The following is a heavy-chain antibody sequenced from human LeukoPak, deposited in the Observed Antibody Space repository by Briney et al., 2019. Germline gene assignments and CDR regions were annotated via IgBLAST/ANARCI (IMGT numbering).Heavy chain of an antibody. D-gene: IGHD5-24*01. CDR2: IYYSGST. V-gene: IGHV4-39*07. CDR3: ARDKRDGYNGDFDY. Sequence: SETLSLTCTVSGDSISSSSYYWGWIRQPPGKGLEWIGNIYYSGSTYYNPSLKSRVTISVDTSKNQFSLKLSSVTAADTAVYYCARDKRDGYNGDFDYWGQGTLVTVSS. J-gene: IGHJ4*02. CDR1: GDSISSSSYY.